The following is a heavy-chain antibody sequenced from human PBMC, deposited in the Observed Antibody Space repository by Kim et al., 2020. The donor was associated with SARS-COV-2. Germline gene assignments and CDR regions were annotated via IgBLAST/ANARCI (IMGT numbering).Heavy chain of an antibody. CDR2: IKYNGHT. J-gene: IGHJ4*02. Sequence: SETLSLTCIVSGAYVSTYYWSWIRQPPEKGLEWMGYIKYNGHTNYNPSLQSRVSISVDKSRNQFSLMVRSVTAADTAVYYCARHRGDCSGGSCYGDSYYFDYWGQGTLLTVSS. CDR1: GAYVSTYY. V-gene: IGHV4-59*08. D-gene: IGHD2-21*01. CDR3: ARHRGDCSGGSCYGDSYYFDY.